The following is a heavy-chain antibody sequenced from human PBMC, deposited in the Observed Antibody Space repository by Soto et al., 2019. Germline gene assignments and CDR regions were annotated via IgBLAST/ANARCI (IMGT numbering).Heavy chain of an antibody. V-gene: IGHV1-69*01. CDR3: ARGGGPYVGFNEF. J-gene: IGHJ4*02. CDR2: IIPVFGTT. CDR1: GGLFSSFA. Sequence: QVQLVQSGPEVKKPGSSVKVSCKDSGGLFSSFAISWVRQAPGQGLEWVGGIIPVFGTTNYAEKFQDRDTSTADESTNMAYRELSSLTSGDSGMSICARGGGPYVGFNEFWGQGTLVTVSS. D-gene: IGHD3-10*02.